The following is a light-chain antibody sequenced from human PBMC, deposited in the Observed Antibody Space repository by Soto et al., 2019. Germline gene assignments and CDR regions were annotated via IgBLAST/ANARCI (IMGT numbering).Light chain of an antibody. J-gene: IGKJ4*01. V-gene: IGKV3-11*01. CDR1: QSVLNY. Sequence: IVLTQSPATLSLSPGERATLSCRASQSVLNYLAWYQQKPGQAPRLLIYDAYNRATGIPARFSGSGSGTDFTLTISSLEPEDFAVYYCQQRASWPLTFGGGTKVEI. CDR2: DAY. CDR3: QQRASWPLT.